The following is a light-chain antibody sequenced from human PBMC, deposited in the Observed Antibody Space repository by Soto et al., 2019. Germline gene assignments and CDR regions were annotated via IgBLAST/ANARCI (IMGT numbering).Light chain of an antibody. CDR3: QQYNTYSPVT. Sequence: DIQMTQSPSTLSASVGDRVTITCRASQSINGWLAWYQQKPGKAPKLMVHKASDLESGVPSRFSGSGSGTEFTLTISRLQPDEFATYSCQQYNTYSPVTCGGGTKGEVK. V-gene: IGKV1-5*03. J-gene: IGKJ4*01. CDR1: QSINGW. CDR2: KAS.